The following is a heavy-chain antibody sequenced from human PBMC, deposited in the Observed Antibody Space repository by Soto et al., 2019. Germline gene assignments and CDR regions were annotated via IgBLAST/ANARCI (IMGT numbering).Heavy chain of an antibody. J-gene: IGHJ6*02. CDR1: GGTFREYA. CDR2: IIPIFATI. Sequence: QLQLVQSGAEVKKPGSAVKVSCKASGGTFREYANSWVRQAPGQGLEWLGGIIPIFATINYAQNFQGRVTITADKSTSTAYMEVSSLRAGDTAVYYCGRGYCTSTTCEDYYVMDVWGQGTTVTVTS. V-gene: IGHV1-69*06. CDR3: GRGYCTSTTCEDYYVMDV. D-gene: IGHD2-2*01.